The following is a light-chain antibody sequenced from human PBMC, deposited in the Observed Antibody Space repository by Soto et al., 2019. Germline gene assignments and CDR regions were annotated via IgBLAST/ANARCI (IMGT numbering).Light chain of an antibody. CDR3: QSYDSTLTVV. CDR2: GNI. CDR1: RSDIGAGYD. V-gene: IGLV1-40*01. Sequence: QLVLTQPPSVSGAPGQRVTISCTGSRSDIGAGYDVHWYQQVPGTAPKLLIYGNINRPSGVPDRFSGSKSGTSASLAITGLQADDEADYYCQSYDSTLTVVFGGGTKVTVL. J-gene: IGLJ2*01.